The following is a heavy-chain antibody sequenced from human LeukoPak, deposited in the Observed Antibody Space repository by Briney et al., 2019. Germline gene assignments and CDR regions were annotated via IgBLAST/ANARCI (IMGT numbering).Heavy chain of an antibody. Sequence: GGSLRLSCVASGFTFSRHWMNWVRQAPGKGLEWVANINQDESDENYVDSVKGRFTISRDNAKNSLYLQMNNLRAEDTAVYYCARDRGYSTFDYWGQGTQVTVSS. V-gene: IGHV3-7*01. CDR3: ARDRGYSTFDY. D-gene: IGHD2-21*01. J-gene: IGHJ4*02. CDR1: GFTFSRHW. CDR2: INQDESDE.